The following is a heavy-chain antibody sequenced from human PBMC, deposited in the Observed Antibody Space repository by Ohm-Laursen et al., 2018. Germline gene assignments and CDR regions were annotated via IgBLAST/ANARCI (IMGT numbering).Heavy chain of an antibody. J-gene: IGHJ4*02. Sequence: GTLSLTCTVSGESINTYFWSWIRQPPGKGLEYISWIHYSGTTNYNPSLRSRVTISVDTSRNQISLKVRSVTAADTAVYYCAGNRLGSSFDNWGQGTVVTVSS. CDR1: GESINTYF. CDR3: AGNRLGSSFDN. CDR2: IHYSGTT. V-gene: IGHV4-59*08. D-gene: IGHD1-26*01.